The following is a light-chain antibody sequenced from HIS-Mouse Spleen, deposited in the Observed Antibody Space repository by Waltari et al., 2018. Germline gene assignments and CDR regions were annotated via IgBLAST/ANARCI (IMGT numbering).Light chain of an antibody. Sequence: SYELTQPPSVSVSQGQTARITCSGDALPKKYAYWYQQKSGQAPVLVIYEDSKRPSGFPMTFSGSSSGTIATLTISGAQVEDEADYYCYSTDSSGNHRVFGGGTKLTVL. CDR1: ALPKKY. CDR2: EDS. V-gene: IGLV3-10*01. J-gene: IGLJ2*01. CDR3: YSTDSSGNHRV.